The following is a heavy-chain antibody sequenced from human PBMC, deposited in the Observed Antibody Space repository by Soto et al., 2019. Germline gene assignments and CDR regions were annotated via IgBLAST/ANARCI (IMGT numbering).Heavy chain of an antibody. V-gene: IGHV4-39*07. CDR1: CLSIYSITYY. J-gene: IGHJ4*02. CDR2: IYYSGST. Sequence: SDTLSLTSTISCLSIYSITYYWGWIRQLPGKGLEWIGSIYYSGSTYYNPSLKSRVTISVDTSKNQFSLKLSSVTAADTAVYYCARDNGREQYYDSSGYWYYFDYWGQG. CDR3: ARDNGREQYYDSSGYWYYFDY. D-gene: IGHD3-22*01.